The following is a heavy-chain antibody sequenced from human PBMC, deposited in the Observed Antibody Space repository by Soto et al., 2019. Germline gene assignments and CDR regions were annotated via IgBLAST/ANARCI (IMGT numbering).Heavy chain of an antibody. CDR1: GYTFTSYD. V-gene: IGHV1-8*01. D-gene: IGHD3-22*01. J-gene: IGHJ4*02. CDR2: MKPNSGNT. Sequence: ASVKVSCKASGYTFTSYDINWVRQATGQGLEWMGWMKPNSGNTGYAQQFQGRDTMTRNTSISTAYMELRRLQSEDTGVYYCARVSGNYSDNSLHDYWGQGTLVTVSS. CDR3: ARVSGNYSDNSLHDY.